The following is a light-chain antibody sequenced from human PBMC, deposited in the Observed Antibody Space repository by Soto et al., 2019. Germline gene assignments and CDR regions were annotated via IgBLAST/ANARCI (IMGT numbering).Light chain of an antibody. CDR1: SSNIGSHF. Sequence: QPVVTQPPSASGTPGQRVTISCSGSSSNIGSHFVNWYQQLPGTAPKLLMYNNDQRPSGVPDRFSGSKSGPSASLAISGLQSDDEADYHCATWDDSLNGLVFGGGTKLTVL. J-gene: IGLJ3*02. CDR2: NND. V-gene: IGLV1-44*01. CDR3: ATWDDSLNGLV.